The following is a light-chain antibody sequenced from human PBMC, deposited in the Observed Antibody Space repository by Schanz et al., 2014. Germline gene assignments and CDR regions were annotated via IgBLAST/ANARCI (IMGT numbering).Light chain of an antibody. CDR3: QQYNSYPWT. CDR1: QSFSNW. V-gene: IGKV1-5*03. CDR2: KAS. Sequence: DIQMTQSPSTLSASVGDRVTITCRASQSFSNWLAWYQQKPGKAPKLLIYKASYLESGVPSRFSGSGSETEFTLTISSLQPDDFAVYYCQQYNSYPWTFGQGTKVEVK. J-gene: IGKJ1*01.